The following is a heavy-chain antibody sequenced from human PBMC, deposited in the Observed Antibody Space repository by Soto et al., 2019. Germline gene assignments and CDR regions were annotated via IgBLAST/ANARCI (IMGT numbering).Heavy chain of an antibody. V-gene: IGHV4-61*01. J-gene: IGHJ4*02. CDR2: IYYSGST. D-gene: IGHD1-26*01. CDR3: ASSGSYYQTFDY. CDR1: GGSVSSGSYY. Sequence: SETLSLTCTVSGGSVSSGSYYWSWIRQPPGKGLEWIGYIYYSGSTNYNPSLKSRVTISVDTSKNQFSLKLSSVTAADTAVYYCASSGSYYQTFDYWGQGTLVTVSS.